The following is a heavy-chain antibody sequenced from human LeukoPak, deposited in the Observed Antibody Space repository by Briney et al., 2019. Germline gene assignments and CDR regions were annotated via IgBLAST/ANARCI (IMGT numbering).Heavy chain of an antibody. Sequence: ASVKVSCKASGHTFTSYYMHWVRQAPGQGLEWMGWINPTSGGTNYAQKFQGRVTMTRDTSISTAYMELSGLRSDDTAVYSCARGVTARGFYYYMDIWGRGTTVTISS. CDR3: ARGVTARGFYYYMDI. V-gene: IGHV1-2*02. D-gene: IGHD2-21*02. CDR1: GHTFTSYY. CDR2: INPTSGGT. J-gene: IGHJ6*03.